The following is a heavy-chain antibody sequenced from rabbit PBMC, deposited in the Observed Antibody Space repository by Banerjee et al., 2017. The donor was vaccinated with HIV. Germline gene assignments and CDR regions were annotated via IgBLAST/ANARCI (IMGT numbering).Heavy chain of an antibody. Sequence: QSLEESGGDLVKPGASLTLTCTASGFSFSSSYYMCWVRQAPGKGLEWITYIYPNFGSTDYASWVNGRFTISLDNAQNTVFLQMTSLTAADTATYFCARGAGYADYGDTYYVMDLWGQGTLVTVS. J-gene: IGHJ6*01. V-gene: IGHV1S40*01. CDR3: ARGAGYADYGDTYYVMDL. CDR2: IYPNFGST. D-gene: IGHD2-1*01. CDR1: GFSFSSSYY.